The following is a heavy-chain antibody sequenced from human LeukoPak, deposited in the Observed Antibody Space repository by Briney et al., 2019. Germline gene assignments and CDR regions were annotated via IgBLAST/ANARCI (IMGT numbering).Heavy chain of an antibody. CDR1: GYTFTSYG. CDR2: ISAYNGNT. Sequence: GASVKVSCKASGYTFTSYGISRVRQAPGQGLEWMGWISAYNGNTNYAQKLQGRVTMTTDTSTSTAYMELRSLRSDDTAVYYCARVLNYYDSSGQDYYYGMDVWGQGTTVTVSS. V-gene: IGHV1-18*01. J-gene: IGHJ6*02. D-gene: IGHD3-22*01. CDR3: ARVLNYYDSSGQDYYYGMDV.